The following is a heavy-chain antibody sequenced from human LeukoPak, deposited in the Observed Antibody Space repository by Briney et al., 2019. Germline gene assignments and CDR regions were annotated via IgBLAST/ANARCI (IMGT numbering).Heavy chain of an antibody. CDR3: AREARGAYYYDSGGYYYGGAFDI. CDR1: GYTFTGYY. Sequence: ASVKVSCKASGYTFTGYYMHWVRQAPGQGLEWMGWINPNSGGTNYAQKFQGRVTMTRDTSISTAYMELSRLRSDDTAVYYCAREARGAYYYDSGGYYYGGAFDIWGQGTMVTVSS. V-gene: IGHV1-2*02. J-gene: IGHJ3*02. CDR2: INPNSGGT. D-gene: IGHD3-22*01.